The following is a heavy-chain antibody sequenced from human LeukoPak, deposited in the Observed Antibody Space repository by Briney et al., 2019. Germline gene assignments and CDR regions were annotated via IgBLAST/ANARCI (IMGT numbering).Heavy chain of an antibody. V-gene: IGHV3-21*01. J-gene: IGHJ4*02. CDR2: ISSSSSYI. Sequence: GGSQRLSCAASGFTFSSYSMNWVRQAPGKGLEWVSSISSSSSYIYYADSVKGRFTISRDNAKNSLYLQMNSLRAEDTAVYYCARDHYDSSGYHYWGQGTLVTVSS. CDR1: GFTFSSYS. CDR3: ARDHYDSSGYHY. D-gene: IGHD3-22*01.